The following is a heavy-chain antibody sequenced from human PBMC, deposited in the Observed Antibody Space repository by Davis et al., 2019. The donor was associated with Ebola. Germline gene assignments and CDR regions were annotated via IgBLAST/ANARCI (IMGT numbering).Heavy chain of an antibody. CDR2: ITEDGTSK. D-gene: IGHD5-18*01. CDR3: ATKDTAMITDFDY. CDR1: GFTFDDYT. Sequence: GESLKISCAASGFTFDDYTMHWVRQAPGKGLEWVAFITEDGTSKYYGESVKGRFTISRDNSRNILYLQMTNLRGDDTAVYYCATKDTAMITDFDYWGQGTLVTVSS. V-gene: IGHV3-30-3*01. J-gene: IGHJ4*02.